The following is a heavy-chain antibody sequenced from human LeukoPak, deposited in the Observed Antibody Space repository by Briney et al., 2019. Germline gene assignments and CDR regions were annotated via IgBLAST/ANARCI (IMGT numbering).Heavy chain of an antibody. D-gene: IGHD1-26*01. CDR2: INHSGST. CDR1: GGSFSGYY. V-gene: IGHV4-34*01. CDR3: ARGGRRGSHFRATAY. J-gene: IGHJ4*02. Sequence: SETLSLTCAVYGGSFSGYYWSWVRQPPGQGLEWIGEINHSGSTNYNPSLTSPVTISVDTSKNQCSLELSPPPAAHTAVYYCARGGRRGSHFRATAYWGQGTLVTVSS.